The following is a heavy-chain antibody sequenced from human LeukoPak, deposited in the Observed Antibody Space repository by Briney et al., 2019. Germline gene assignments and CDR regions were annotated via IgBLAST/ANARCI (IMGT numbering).Heavy chain of an antibody. CDR2: IYYSGNT. CDR3: ARHYYETSGYYFYFDY. D-gene: IGHD3-22*01. J-gene: IGHJ4*02. CDR1: GDSISGSRFY. V-gene: IGHV4-39*01. Sequence: SETLSLTCTVSGDSISGSRFYWGWIRQPPGKGLEWIGSIYYSGNTYYNPSLKSRVFISIDTSKNHFSLRLNSVTAADTAIYYCARHYYETSGYYFYFDYWGQGTLVIVSS.